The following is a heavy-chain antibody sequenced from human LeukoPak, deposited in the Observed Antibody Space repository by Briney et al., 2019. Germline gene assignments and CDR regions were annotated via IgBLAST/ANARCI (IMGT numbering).Heavy chain of an antibody. CDR2: IYYSGST. Sequence: SETLSLTCTVSGGSISSSSYYWGWIRQPPGKGLEWIGSIYYSGSTNYNPSLKSRVTISVDTSKNQFSLKLSSVTAADTAVYYCVASRLINWFDPWGQGTLVTVSS. D-gene: IGHD5-12*01. CDR3: VASRLINWFDP. J-gene: IGHJ5*02. V-gene: IGHV4-39*07. CDR1: GGSISSSSYY.